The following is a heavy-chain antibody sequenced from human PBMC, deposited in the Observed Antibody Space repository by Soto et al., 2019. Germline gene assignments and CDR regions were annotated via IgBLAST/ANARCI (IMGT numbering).Heavy chain of an antibody. CDR2: IYYSGST. J-gene: IGHJ4*02. D-gene: IGHD5-18*01. V-gene: IGHV4-30-4*02. CDR3: ARDGIQLWSVDY. CDR1: GGSISSGDYY. Sequence: SETLSLTCTVSGGSISSGDYYWSRIRQPPGKGLEWIGYIYYSGSTYYNPSLKRRVTISVDTSKNQFSLKLSSVTAAETAVYYCARDGIQLWSVDYWGQGTLVTVSS.